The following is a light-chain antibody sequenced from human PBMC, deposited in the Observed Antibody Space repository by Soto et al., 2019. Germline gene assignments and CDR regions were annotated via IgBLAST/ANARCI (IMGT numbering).Light chain of an antibody. CDR3: QQYGGSPLYT. CDR1: QSVSSY. Sequence: EIVLTQSPATLSLSPGERATLSCRASQSVSSYLAWYQQKPGQAPRLLIYDASNRATGIPARFSGSGSGTDFSLTISSLEPEDFAVYYCQQYGGSPLYTFGQGTQLEIK. V-gene: IGKV3-11*01. J-gene: IGKJ2*01. CDR2: DAS.